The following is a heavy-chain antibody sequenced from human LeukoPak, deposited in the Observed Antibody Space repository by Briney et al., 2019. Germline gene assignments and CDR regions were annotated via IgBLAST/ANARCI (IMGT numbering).Heavy chain of an antibody. Sequence: PSGTLSLTCAVSGDSISSSNWWSWVRQSPGRGLEWIGEIYHSGITNYNPSLKSRVTISVDKSKNQFSLKVSSVTAADTAVYYCAGATSGGWYLGYWGQGTLVTVSS. J-gene: IGHJ4*02. CDR3: AGATSGGWYLGY. CDR1: GDSISSSNW. CDR2: IYHSGIT. D-gene: IGHD6-19*01. V-gene: IGHV4-4*02.